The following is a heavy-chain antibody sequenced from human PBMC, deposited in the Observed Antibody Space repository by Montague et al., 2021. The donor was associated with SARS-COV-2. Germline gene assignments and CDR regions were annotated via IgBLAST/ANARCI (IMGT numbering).Heavy chain of an antibody. V-gene: IGHV4-38-2*02. J-gene: IGHJ3*02. CDR2: IYHSGST. Sequence: SETLSLTCTVSGYSISTGYYWGWIRQPPGKGLGWIGSIYHSGSTYFNPSLKSRATISVDTSKNQFSLNLSSVTAADTAVYYCAKVAGSHDTFDIWGRGTMVAVSS. CDR3: AKVAGSHDTFDI. CDR1: GYSISTGYY. D-gene: IGHD6-19*01.